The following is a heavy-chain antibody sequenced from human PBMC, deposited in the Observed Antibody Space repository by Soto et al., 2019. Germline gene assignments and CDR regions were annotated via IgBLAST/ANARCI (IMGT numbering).Heavy chain of an antibody. CDR2: ISFDGTNK. CDR1: GFTFSTYA. CDR3: ARGDSLSFLDY. J-gene: IGHJ4*02. V-gene: IGHV3-30-3*01. D-gene: IGHD2-15*01. Sequence: GGSLRLSCAASGFTFSTYAMHWVRQAPGKGLDWVAVISFDGTNKYYADSVKGRFTISRDSSKNTVYLQMNSLRAEDTAVYFCARGDSLSFLDYWGQGTLVTVS.